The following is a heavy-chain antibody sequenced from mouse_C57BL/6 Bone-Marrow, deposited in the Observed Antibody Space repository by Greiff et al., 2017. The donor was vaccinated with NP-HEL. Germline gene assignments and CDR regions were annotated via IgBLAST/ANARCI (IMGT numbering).Heavy chain of an antibody. CDR1: GFTFSDYG. Sequence: EVQRVESGGGLVKPGGSLKLSCAASGFTFSDYGMHWVRQAPETGLEWVAYISSGSSTIYYADTVKGRFTISRDNAKNTLFLQMTSLRSEDTAMYYCARGSNPFAYWGQGTLVTVSA. V-gene: IGHV5-17*01. D-gene: IGHD1-1*01. CDR2: ISSGSSTI. CDR3: ARGSNPFAY. J-gene: IGHJ3*01.